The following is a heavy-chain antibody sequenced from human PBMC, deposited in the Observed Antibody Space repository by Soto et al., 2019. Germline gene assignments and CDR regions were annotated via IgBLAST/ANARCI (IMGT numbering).Heavy chain of an antibody. J-gene: IGHJ4*02. D-gene: IGHD3-16*02. CDR1: GGTFNMYA. CDR2: IIPIFDTP. CDR3: ARSIATGGVIAGFNY. Sequence: QVQLVQSGAEMREPGSAVRVSCKASGGTFNMYAMNWVRQAPGQGLERMAGIIPIFDTPRYSQQFQGRVTITVDESTCTAYMELTSLRAEDTDIYYCARSIATGGVIAGFNYRGQVTLVTVAS. V-gene: IGHV1-69*01.